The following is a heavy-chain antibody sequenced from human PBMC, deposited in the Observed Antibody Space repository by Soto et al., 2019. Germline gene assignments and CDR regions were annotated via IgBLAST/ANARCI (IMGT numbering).Heavy chain of an antibody. CDR3: AKSRYYDSSGYYSHPPDAFDI. CDR2: ISGSGGST. J-gene: IGHJ3*02. CDR1: GFTFSSYA. D-gene: IGHD3-22*01. Sequence: GGSLRLSCAASGFTFSSYAMSWVRQAPGKGLEWVSAISGSGGSTYYADSVKGRFTISRDNSKNTLYLQMNSLRAEDTAVYYCAKSRYYDSSGYYSHPPDAFDIWGQGTMVTVSS. V-gene: IGHV3-23*01.